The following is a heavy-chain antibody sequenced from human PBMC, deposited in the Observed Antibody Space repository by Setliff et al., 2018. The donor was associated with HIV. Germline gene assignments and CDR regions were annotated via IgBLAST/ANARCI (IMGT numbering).Heavy chain of an antibody. CDR1: GGSFSGYY. Sequence: SETLSLTCAVYGGSFSGYYWSWIRQPPGKGLEWIGEINHSGSTNYNPSLKSRVTISVDTSKNQCSLKLSSVTAADTAVYYCVRERDDLTGYYQDYWGQGTLVTVSS. D-gene: IGHD3-9*01. V-gene: IGHV4-34*01. J-gene: IGHJ4*02. CDR2: INHSGST. CDR3: VRERDDLTGYYQDY.